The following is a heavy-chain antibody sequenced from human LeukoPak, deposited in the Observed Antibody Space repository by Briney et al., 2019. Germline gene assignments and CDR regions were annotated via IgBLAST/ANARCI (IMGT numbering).Heavy chain of an antibody. Sequence: PGGSLRLSCAASGFTFSSYAMSWVRQAPGKGLEWVSAISGSGGSTYYADSVKGRFTISRDNSKNTLYLQMDSLRAEDTAVYYCAKANPGLYSHYYYYGMDVWGQGTTVTVSS. J-gene: IGHJ6*02. V-gene: IGHV3-23*01. D-gene: IGHD4-4*01. CDR2: ISGSGGST. CDR1: GFTFSSYA. CDR3: AKANPGLYSHYYYYGMDV.